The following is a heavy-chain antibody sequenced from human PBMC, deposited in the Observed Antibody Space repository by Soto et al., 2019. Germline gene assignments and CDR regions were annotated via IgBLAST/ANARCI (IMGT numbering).Heavy chain of an antibody. Sequence: EVQLVESGGGLVKPGGSLRLSCAASGFTFSSYSMNWVRQAPGKGLEWVSSISSSSSYIYYADSVKGRFTISRDNAKNSLYLQMNSLRAEDTAVYYCARDRPYYYDSSGYYFGYYGMDVWGQGTTVTVSS. CDR3: ARDRPYYYDSSGYYFGYYGMDV. CDR2: ISSSSSYI. V-gene: IGHV3-21*01. J-gene: IGHJ6*02. CDR1: GFTFSSYS. D-gene: IGHD3-22*01.